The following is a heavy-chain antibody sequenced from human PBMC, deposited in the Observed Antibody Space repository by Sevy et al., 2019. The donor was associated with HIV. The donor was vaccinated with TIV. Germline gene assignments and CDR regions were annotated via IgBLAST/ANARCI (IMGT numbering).Heavy chain of an antibody. J-gene: IGHJ6*02. CDR2: INPSGGST. V-gene: IGHV1-46*01. CDR3: ARGDYYGSGSYYSLYYYYYYGMDV. Sequence: ASVKVSCKASGYTFTSYYMHWVRQAPGQGLEWMGIINPSGGSTSYAQKFQGRVTMTRDTSTSTVYMELGSLRSEDTAVYYCARGDYYGSGSYYSLYYYYYYGMDVWGQGTTVTVSS. CDR1: GYTFTSYY. D-gene: IGHD3-10*01.